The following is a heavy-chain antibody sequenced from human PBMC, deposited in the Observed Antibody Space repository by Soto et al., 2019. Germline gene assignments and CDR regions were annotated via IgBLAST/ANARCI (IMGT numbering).Heavy chain of an antibody. V-gene: IGHV3-23*01. CDR1: GFTFSSYA. Sequence: PGGSLRLSCAASGFTFSSYAMSWVRQAPGKGLEWVSAISGSGGSTYYADSVKGRFTISRDNSKNTLYLQMNSLRAEDTAVYYCAKGEEYSSGWYWEGLGYYYGMDVWGQGTTVTVSS. J-gene: IGHJ6*02. CDR2: ISGSGGST. D-gene: IGHD6-19*01. CDR3: AKGEEYSSGWYWEGLGYYYGMDV.